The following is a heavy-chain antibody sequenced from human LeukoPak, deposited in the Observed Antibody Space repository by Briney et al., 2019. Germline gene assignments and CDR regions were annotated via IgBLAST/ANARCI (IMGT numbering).Heavy chain of an antibody. J-gene: IGHJ6*03. CDR2: INHSGST. D-gene: IGHD3-10*01. CDR3: ARGYYGSGSHCCHMDV. V-gene: IGHV4-34*01. CDR1: VVSFSGYY. Sequence: SETLSLTCAVYVVSFSGYYRSWIRQPPGKGLEWIGEINHSGSTNYNSSLKGRVTISVDTSKNQFSLKLSSVTAADTAVYYCARGYYGSGSHCCHMDVWGKGTTITVS.